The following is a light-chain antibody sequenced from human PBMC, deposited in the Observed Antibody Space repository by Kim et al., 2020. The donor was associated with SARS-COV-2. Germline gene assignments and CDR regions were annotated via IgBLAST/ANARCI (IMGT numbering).Light chain of an antibody. CDR3: QSYNRNNVL. CDR1: SGSIDDNY. J-gene: IGLJ2*01. V-gene: IGLV6-57*04. CDR2: EDD. Sequence: NFMLTQPHSVSESPGKTVTISCTRSSGSIDDNYVQWYQQRPGGVPTAVIYEDDQRPSGVSDRFSGSIDNSSNSASLTISGLRTEDEADYYWQSYNRNNVLFGGGTQLPVL.